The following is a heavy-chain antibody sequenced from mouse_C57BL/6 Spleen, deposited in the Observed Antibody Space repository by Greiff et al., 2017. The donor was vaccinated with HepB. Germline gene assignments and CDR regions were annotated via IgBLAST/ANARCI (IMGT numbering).Heavy chain of an antibody. CDR3: TRDSPRGDYFDY. Sequence: EVQLVESGEGLVKPGGSLKPSCAASGFTFSSYAMSWVRQTPEKRPEWVAYISSGGDYIYYADTVKGRFTISRDNARNTLYLQMSSLKSEDTAMYYCTRDSPRGDYFDYWGQGTTLTVSS. CDR1: GFTFSSYA. CDR2: ISSGGDYI. J-gene: IGHJ2*01. V-gene: IGHV5-9-1*02.